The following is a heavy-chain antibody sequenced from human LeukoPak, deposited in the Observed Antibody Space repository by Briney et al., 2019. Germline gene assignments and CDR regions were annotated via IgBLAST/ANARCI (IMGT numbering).Heavy chain of an antibody. J-gene: IGHJ4*02. Sequence: GGSLRLSCAASRFIFSSYSMNWVRQAPGKGLEWVAVISYDGSNKYYADSVKGRFTISRDNSKNTLYLQMNSLRAEDTAVYYCARDMYPGIAVAGRVFDYWGQGTLVTVSS. V-gene: IGHV3-30-3*01. CDR1: RFIFSSYS. CDR2: ISYDGSNK. CDR3: ARDMYPGIAVAGRVFDY. D-gene: IGHD6-19*01.